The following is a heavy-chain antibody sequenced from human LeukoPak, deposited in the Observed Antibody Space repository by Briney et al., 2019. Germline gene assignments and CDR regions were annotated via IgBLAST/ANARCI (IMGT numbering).Heavy chain of an antibody. D-gene: IGHD6-19*01. V-gene: IGHV6-1*01. J-gene: IGHJ4*02. CDR1: GDILSSKNGA. CDR2: TYYRSKWYN. CDR3: ARDFGTTGWHTFDY. Sequence: SQTLSLTCVVSGDILSSKNGAWNWIRQSPSRGLEWLGRTYYRSKWYNDYAESMEGRMTISQDTSKNQYSLHLNSVAPDGTAVYYCARDFGTTGWHTFDYWGQGTLVTVSS.